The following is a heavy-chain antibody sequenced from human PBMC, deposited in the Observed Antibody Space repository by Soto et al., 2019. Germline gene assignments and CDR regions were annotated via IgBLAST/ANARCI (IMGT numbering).Heavy chain of an antibody. CDR2: IFHNGNT. CDR3: ASRTYAMDV. Sequence: QVQLQESGPGLVKPSGTLSLTCAASGGSISSSNWWSWVRQPPGKGLEWIGEIFHNGNTYSNPSLTGRVTMSVDKSTNQFSLNLNSVTAADTAVYYCASRTYAMDVWGQGTTVTVSS. J-gene: IGHJ6*02. CDR1: GGSISSSNW. V-gene: IGHV4-4*02.